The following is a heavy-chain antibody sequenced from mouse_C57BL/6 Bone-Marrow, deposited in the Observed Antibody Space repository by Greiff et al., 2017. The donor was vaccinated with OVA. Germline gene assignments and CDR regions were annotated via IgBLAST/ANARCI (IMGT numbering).Heavy chain of an antibody. J-gene: IGHJ2*01. CDR2: IYPSDSET. Sequence: QVQLQQSGAELVRPGSSVKLSCKASGYTFTSYWMDWVKQRPGQGLEWIGNIYPSDSETHYNQKFKDKATLTVDKSSSTAYMQLSSLTSEDSAVYYCARWYDGYYDYFDYWGQGTTLTVSS. CDR1: GYTFTSYW. V-gene: IGHV1-61*01. CDR3: ARWYDGYYDYFDY. D-gene: IGHD2-3*01.